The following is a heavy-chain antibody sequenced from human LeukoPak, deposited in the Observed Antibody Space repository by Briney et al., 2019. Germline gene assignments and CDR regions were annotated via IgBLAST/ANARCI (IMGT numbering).Heavy chain of an antibody. CDR3: ARVYYDSSGYYFGY. V-gene: IGHV3-48*03. CDR2: ISSSGSTI. Sequence: GGSLRLSCAASGFTFSSYEMNWVRQAPGKGLERVSYISSSGSTIYYADSVKGRFTISRDNAKNSVYLQMNSLRAEDTALYYCARVYYDSSGYYFGYWGQGTLVTVSS. D-gene: IGHD3-22*01. CDR1: GFTFSSYE. J-gene: IGHJ4*02.